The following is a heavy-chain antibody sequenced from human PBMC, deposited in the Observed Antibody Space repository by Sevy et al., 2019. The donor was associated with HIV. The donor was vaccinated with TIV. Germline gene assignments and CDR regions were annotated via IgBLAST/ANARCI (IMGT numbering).Heavy chain of an antibody. Sequence: GGSLRLSCAASGFTFSRYWMRWLRQAPGKGLEWVASIKHDGSEKYYVDSVKGRFSISIDNAKNSLYLQMSSLRAEDTAVYYCARAHNDSSDYYSRPFDYWGQGTLVTVSS. CDR1: GFTFSRYW. CDR3: ARAHNDSSDYYSRPFDY. D-gene: IGHD3-22*01. CDR2: IKHDGSEK. J-gene: IGHJ4*02. V-gene: IGHV3-7*04.